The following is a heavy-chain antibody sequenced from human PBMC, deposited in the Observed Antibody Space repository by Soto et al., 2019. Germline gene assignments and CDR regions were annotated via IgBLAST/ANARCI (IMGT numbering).Heavy chain of an antibody. D-gene: IGHD3-9*01. Sequence: GGSLRLSCAASGFTFSSYSMNWVRQAPGKGLEWVSSISSSSSYIYYADSVKGRFTISRDNAKNSLYLQMNSLRAEDTAAYYCARDSNFTGYSGMNYYYYSMDVWGKGTTVTAP. J-gene: IGHJ6*03. V-gene: IGHV3-21*01. CDR2: ISSSSSYI. CDR1: GFTFSSYS. CDR3: ARDSNFTGYSGMNYYYYSMDV.